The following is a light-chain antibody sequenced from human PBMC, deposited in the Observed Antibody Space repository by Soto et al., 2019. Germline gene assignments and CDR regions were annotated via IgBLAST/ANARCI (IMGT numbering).Light chain of an antibody. V-gene: IGKV1-5*03. Sequence: DIQMTQSPSTLSASVGDRVTITCRASQSINNWLAWYQQKPGKAPKLLIYKAFSLESGVPSRFSGRGSGTEFTLTISSLQPDDFATYYCQQYNHYSWTFGQGTKVDIK. CDR2: KAF. CDR1: QSINNW. CDR3: QQYNHYSWT. J-gene: IGKJ1*01.